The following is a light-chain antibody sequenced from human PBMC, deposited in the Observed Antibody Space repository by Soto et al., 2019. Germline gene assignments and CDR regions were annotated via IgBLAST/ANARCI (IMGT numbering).Light chain of an antibody. CDR1: SSNIGTNT. Sequence: QSVLTQSPSASGTPGQRVTISCSGSSSNIGTNTVNWYQQLPGTAPKLLIYSSNQRPSGVPDRFSGSMSGTSASLAISGLQSEDEADYYCAAWDDSLNGYVFGTGTKLTVL. J-gene: IGLJ1*01. CDR3: AAWDDSLNGYV. CDR2: SSN. V-gene: IGLV1-44*01.